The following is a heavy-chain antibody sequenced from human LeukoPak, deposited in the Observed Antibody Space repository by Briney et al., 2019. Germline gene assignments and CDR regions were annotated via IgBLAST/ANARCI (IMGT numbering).Heavy chain of an antibody. CDR2: IYYSGST. D-gene: IGHD3-16*01. CDR1: GGSISSGSYY. CDR3: AREGWVAFDI. Sequence: PSETLSLTCTVPGGSISSGSYYWSWIRQPPGKGLEWIGYIYYSGSTNYNPSLKSRVTISVDTSKNQFSLKLSSVTAADTAVYYCAREGWVAFDIWGQGTMVTVSS. J-gene: IGHJ3*02. V-gene: IGHV4-61*01.